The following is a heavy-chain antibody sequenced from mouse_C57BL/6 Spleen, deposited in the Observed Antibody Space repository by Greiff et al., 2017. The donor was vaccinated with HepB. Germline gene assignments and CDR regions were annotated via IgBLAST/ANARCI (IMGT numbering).Heavy chain of an antibody. CDR3: ARRAQALRFAY. CDR1: GYTFTSYG. V-gene: IGHV1-81*01. J-gene: IGHJ3*01. CDR2: IYPRSGNT. D-gene: IGHD3-2*02. Sequence: QVQLQQSGAELARPGASVKLSCKASGYTFTSYGISWVKQRTGQGLEWIGEIYPRSGNTYYNEKFKGKATLTADKSSSTAYMELRSLTSEDSAVYFCARRAQALRFAYWGQGTLVTVSA.